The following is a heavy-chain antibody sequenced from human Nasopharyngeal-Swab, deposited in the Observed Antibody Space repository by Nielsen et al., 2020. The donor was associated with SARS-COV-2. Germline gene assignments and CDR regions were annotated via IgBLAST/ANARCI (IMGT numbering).Heavy chain of an antibody. CDR2: INPADGVT. J-gene: IGHJ4*02. V-gene: IGHV1-3*01. D-gene: IGHD6-19*01. CDR3: ARSLAVAEQVVF. CDR1: GYTFTSYT. Sequence: ASVKVSCKGYGYTFTSYTMHWVRQAPGQRLEWMGWINPADGVTKYSQKFQGRVAFTRVTSAITAYMELSSLKSEDTAVYYCARSLAVAEQVVFWGQGTLVTVSS.